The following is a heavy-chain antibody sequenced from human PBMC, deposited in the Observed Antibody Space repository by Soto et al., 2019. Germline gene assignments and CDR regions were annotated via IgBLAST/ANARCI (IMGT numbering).Heavy chain of an antibody. V-gene: IGHV4-31*03. CDR3: ARDGAYCSSIGCQNPFDH. CDR1: GGSINGGGYY. Sequence: QVQLQESGPGLVQPSQTLSLSCTVSGGSINGGGYYWYWIRQLPGKGLEWIGYMYYNGNTYYNPSLESRATISFGTSHDQFSLRLTSVTAADTAVYFCARDGAYCSSIGCQNPFDHWGQGTLVTVSP. J-gene: IGHJ4*02. D-gene: IGHD2-2*01. CDR2: MYYNGNT.